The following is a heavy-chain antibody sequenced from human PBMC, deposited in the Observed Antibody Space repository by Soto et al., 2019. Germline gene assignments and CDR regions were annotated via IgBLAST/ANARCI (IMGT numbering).Heavy chain of an antibody. CDR2: ISYDGTNK. CDR3: AGVMVSTIYYYRYGLNM. V-gene: IGHV3-30-3*01. D-gene: IGHD5-12*01. J-gene: IGHJ6*02. Sequence: QVQLAESGGGVVQPGRSLRLSCTASTFTLRGYPMHWVRQAPGKGLEWVAVISYDGTNKYYADSVKGRFTIPRDDSKNMLYLQMNSLSAEDTAVYFCAGVMVSTIYYYRYGLNMWGRGTSVTVSS. CDR1: TFTLRGYP.